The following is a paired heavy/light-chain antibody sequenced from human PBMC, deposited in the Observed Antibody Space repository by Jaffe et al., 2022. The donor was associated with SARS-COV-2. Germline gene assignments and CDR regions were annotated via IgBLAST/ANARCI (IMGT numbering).Heavy chain of an antibody. Sequence: EVQLVESGGIVVQPGGSLRLSCAASGFTFGDYTMHWVRQVPGKGLEWVSLITWYGVSTYYADSVKGRFTISRDNSRNSLYLQMSNLRSDDTAVYYCVKDGSGSSRAYYFDYWGQGTLVTVSS. CDR2: ITWYGVST. CDR1: GFTFGDYT. J-gene: IGHJ4*02. CDR3: VKDGSGSSRAYYFDY. D-gene: IGHD3-10*01. V-gene: IGHV3-43*01.
Light chain of an antibody. V-gene: IGKV3-15*01. CDR3: QQYNSWPPLT. CDR1: QSVSGN. Sequence: ERVMTQSPATLSASPGERVTLSCRASQSVSGNLAWYQQKPGQSPRLLIYDASTRATGIPARFSGSGSGTEFTLTISSLQSEDSAVYYCQQYNSWPPLTFGGGTKVEIK. J-gene: IGKJ4*01. CDR2: DAS.